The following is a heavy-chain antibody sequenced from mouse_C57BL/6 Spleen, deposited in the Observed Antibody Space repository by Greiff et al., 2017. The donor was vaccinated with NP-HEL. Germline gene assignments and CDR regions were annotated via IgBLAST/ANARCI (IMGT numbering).Heavy chain of an antibody. D-gene: IGHD1-1*01. V-gene: IGHV1-18*01. CDR3: ARRRYYGSSYGFAY. J-gene: IGHJ3*01. CDR1: GYTFTDYN. Sequence: EVQLQQSGPELVKPGASVKIPCKASGYTFTDYNMDWVKQSHGKSLEWIGDINPNNGGTIYNQKFKGKATLTVDKSSSTAYMELRSLTSEDTAVYYLARRRYYGSSYGFAYWGQGTLVTVSA. CDR2: INPNNGGT.